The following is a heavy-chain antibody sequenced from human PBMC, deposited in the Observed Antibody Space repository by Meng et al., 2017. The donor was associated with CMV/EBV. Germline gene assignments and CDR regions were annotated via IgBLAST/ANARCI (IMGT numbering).Heavy chain of an antibody. V-gene: IGHV4-39*01. D-gene: IGHD6-13*01. CDR1: GGSISSSSYY. J-gene: IGHJ5*02. CDR2: IYYSGST. Sequence: SETLSLTCTVSGGSISSSSYYWGWIRQPPGKGLEWIGSIYYSGSTYYNPSLKSRVTISVDTSKNQFSLKLSSVTAADTAVYYCARHAQGIAAAGTHGWFDPWGQGTLVTLSS. CDR3: ARHAQGIAAAGTHGWFDP.